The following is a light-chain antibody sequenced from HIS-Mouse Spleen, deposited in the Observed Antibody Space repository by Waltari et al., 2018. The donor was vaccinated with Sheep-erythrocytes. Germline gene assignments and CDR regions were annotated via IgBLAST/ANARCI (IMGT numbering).Light chain of an antibody. CDR3: CSYAGSYTVV. V-gene: IGLV2-11*01. CDR1: SSDVGGYNY. CDR2: DVS. J-gene: IGLJ2*01. Sequence: QSALTQPRSVSGSPGQSVTISCTGTSSDVGGYNYVSWYQQHPGKAPKLMIYDVSKRPSVVPDRFSCSKSGNAASLTISGLQAEDDADYYCCSYAGSYTVVFGGGTKLTVL.